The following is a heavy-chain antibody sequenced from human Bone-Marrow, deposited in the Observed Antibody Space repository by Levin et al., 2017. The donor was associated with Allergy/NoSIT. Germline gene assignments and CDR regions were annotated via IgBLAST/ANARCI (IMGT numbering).Heavy chain of an antibody. CDR1: GFTFSSYA. V-gene: IGHV3-30*04. D-gene: IGHD6-19*01. J-gene: IGHJ4*02. CDR2: ISYDGSNK. Sequence: QPGGSLRLSCAASGFTFSSYAMQWVRQAPGKGLEWVTVISYDGSNKYYADSVKGRFTISRDNSKNTLYLQMNSLRAEDTAVYYCARAFLAGTGGDDWGQGTLVTVSS. CDR3: ARAFLAGTGGDD.